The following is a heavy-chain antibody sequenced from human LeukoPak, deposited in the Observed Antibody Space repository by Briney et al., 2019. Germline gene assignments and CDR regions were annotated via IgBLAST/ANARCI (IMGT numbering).Heavy chain of an antibody. Sequence: GGSLRLSCAASGFTFSSYAMHWVRQAPGKGLEWVAVISYDGSNKYYADSVKGRFTISRDNSKNTLYLQMNSLRAEDTAVYYCAREDSNYEFDYWGQGTLVTVS. CDR1: GFTFSSYA. CDR3: AREDSNYEFDY. V-gene: IGHV3-30-3*01. CDR2: ISYDGSNK. J-gene: IGHJ4*02. D-gene: IGHD4-11*01.